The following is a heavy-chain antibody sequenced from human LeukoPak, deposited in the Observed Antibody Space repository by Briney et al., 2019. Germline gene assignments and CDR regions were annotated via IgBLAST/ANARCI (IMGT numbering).Heavy chain of an antibody. J-gene: IGHJ4*02. CDR1: GGTFSGYA. CDR2: IIPIFGTA. V-gene: IGHV1-69*05. Sequence: ASVKVSCKASGGTFSGYAISWVRQAPGQGLEWMGGIIPIFGTANYAQKFQGRVTITTDESTSTAYMELSSLRSEDTAVYYCARAPTAYYYGSGSYYNDYWGQGTLVTVSS. D-gene: IGHD3-10*01. CDR3: ARAPTAYYYGSGSYYNDY.